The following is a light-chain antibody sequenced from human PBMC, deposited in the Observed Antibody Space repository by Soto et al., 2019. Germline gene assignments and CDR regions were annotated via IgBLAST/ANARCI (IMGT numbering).Light chain of an antibody. CDR1: SSDVGGYTY. J-gene: IGLJ2*01. CDR2: HVS. V-gene: IGLV2-14*03. Sequence: QSALTQPASVSGSPGQSITISCTGSSSDVGGYTYVSWYQQHPGKVPKLVIFHVSNRPSGVSDRFSGSKSGNTASLTISGLQAEDEGDYYCSSYTSGSTVVFGGGTKLTVL. CDR3: SSYTSGSTVV.